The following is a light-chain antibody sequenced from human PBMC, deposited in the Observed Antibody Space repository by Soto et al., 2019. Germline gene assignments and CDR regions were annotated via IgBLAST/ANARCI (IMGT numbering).Light chain of an antibody. V-gene: IGKV3-20*01. CDR1: QSVSSNY. J-gene: IGKJ2*01. CDR2: GAS. CDR3: QHYGSSPPMYT. Sequence: EIVLTQSPGTQSLSPGESATLSCRASQSVSSNYLAWYQQKPGQAPRLLIYGASSGATGIPDRFSGSGSGTDFTLTISVLEPEEFSAYSCQHYGSSPPMYTFGQGTKLEIK.